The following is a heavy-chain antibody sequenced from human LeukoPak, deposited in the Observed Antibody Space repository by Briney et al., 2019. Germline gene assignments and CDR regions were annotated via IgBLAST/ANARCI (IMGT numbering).Heavy chain of an antibody. Sequence: PSETLSLTCTVSGGSISSSSYYWGWIRQPPGKGLEWIGSIYYSGSTYYNPSLKSRVTISVDTSRNQLSLELRSVTAADTAVYYCARSYDILTGYYHNWFDPWGQGTLVTVSS. CDR3: ARSYDILTGYYHNWFDP. CDR2: IYYSGST. V-gene: IGHV4-39*07. D-gene: IGHD3-9*01. J-gene: IGHJ5*02. CDR1: GGSISSSSYY.